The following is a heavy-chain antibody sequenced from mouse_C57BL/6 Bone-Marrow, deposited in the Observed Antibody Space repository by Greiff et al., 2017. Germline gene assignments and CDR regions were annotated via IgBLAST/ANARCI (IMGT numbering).Heavy chain of an antibody. V-gene: IGHV1-15*01. J-gene: IGHJ1*03. Sequence: QVQLQQSGAELVRPGASVTLSCKASGYTFTDYEMHWVKQTPGHGLEWIGAIDPETGGTAYNQKFKGKAILTADKSSSTAYMELRSLTSEDSAVYYCTTRIGGYFDVWGTGTTVTVSS. CDR3: TTRIGGYFDV. CDR1: GYTFTDYE. CDR2: IDPETGGT. D-gene: IGHD2-12*01.